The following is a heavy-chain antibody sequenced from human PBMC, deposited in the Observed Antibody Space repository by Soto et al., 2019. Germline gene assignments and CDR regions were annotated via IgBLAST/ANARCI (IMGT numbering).Heavy chain of an antibody. Sequence: ASVKVSCKASGYTFTGYYMHWVRQAPGQGLEWMGWINPNSGGTNYAQKFQGWVTMTRDTSISTAYMELSRLRSDDTAVYYCARETMTTVTTGYMDVWGKGTTVTVSS. J-gene: IGHJ6*03. CDR1: GYTFTGYY. CDR3: ARETMTTVTTGYMDV. CDR2: INPNSGGT. D-gene: IGHD4-17*01. V-gene: IGHV1-2*04.